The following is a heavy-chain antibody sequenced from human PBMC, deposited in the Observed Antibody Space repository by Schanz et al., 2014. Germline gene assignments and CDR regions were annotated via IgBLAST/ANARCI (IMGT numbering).Heavy chain of an antibody. CDR3: TKDTIGYQKPIDV. CDR2: ISGSGETT. V-gene: IGHV3-23*04. D-gene: IGHD2-8*01. CDR1: GFTLTSYA. J-gene: IGHJ6*02. Sequence: EVQVVESGGGLVQPGGSLRLSCEASGFTLTSYALTWVRQAPGKGLEWVSAISGSGETTYYADSVKGRFTISRDNSKNALYLQMNSLRAEDTAVYYCTKDTIGYQKPIDVWGQGTTVTVSS.